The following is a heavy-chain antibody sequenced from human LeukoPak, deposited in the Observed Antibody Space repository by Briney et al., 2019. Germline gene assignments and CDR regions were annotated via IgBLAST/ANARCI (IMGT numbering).Heavy chain of an antibody. CDR1: GYTFTSYG. CDR2: IRAYNGNT. Sequence: ASVKVSCKASGYTFTSYGISWVRQAPGQGLEWMGWIRAYNGNTDYAQKLQDRVTVTTDTSTSTAYMELRSLRSDDTAVYYCARVVVPAAMGYYYYMDVWGKGTTVTVSS. D-gene: IGHD2-2*01. V-gene: IGHV1-18*01. J-gene: IGHJ6*03. CDR3: ARVVVPAAMGYYYYMDV.